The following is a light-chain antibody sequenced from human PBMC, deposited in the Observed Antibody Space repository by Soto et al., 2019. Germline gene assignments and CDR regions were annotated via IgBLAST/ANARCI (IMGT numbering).Light chain of an antibody. CDR1: QSITDS. V-gene: IGKV1-5*01. CDR3: QHYDTYSVWT. CDR2: DAS. Sequence: DIQMTQSPSTLSASVGDRVTITCRASQSITDSLAWYQQKPGKAPNLLIYDASSLRSGVPSRYSGSGSGTEFTLTISCLQPDDFATYYCQHYDTYSVWTFGQGTRVEI. J-gene: IGKJ1*01.